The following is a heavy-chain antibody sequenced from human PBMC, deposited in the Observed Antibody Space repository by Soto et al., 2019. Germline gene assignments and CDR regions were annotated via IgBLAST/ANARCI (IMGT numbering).Heavy chain of an antibody. V-gene: IGHV1-8*01. Sequence: GASVKVSCKASGYTFTSYDINWVRQATGQGLEWMGWMNPNSGSTGYAQKFQGRVTMTRNTSISTAYMELSSLRSEDTAVYYCARGRSVAVAVSSDYWGQGTLVTVSS. J-gene: IGHJ4*02. CDR2: MNPNSGST. CDR3: ARGRSVAVAVSSDY. D-gene: IGHD6-19*01. CDR1: GYTFTSYD.